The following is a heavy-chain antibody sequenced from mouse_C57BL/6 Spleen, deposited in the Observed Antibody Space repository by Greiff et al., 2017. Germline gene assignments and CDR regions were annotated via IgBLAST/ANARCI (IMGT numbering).Heavy chain of an antibody. CDR3: AKQTTVVAPFAY. CDR2: IWGDGST. CDR1: GFSLTSYG. D-gene: IGHD1-1*01. Sequence: VKLVESGPGLVAPSQRLSITCTVSGFSLTSYGVSWVRQPPGKGLEWLGVIWGDGSTNYHSALISSMSISKDNSKSQVFLKLNRLPTDDTATYYCAKQTTVVAPFAYWGQGTLVTVSA. V-gene: IGHV2-3*01. J-gene: IGHJ3*01.